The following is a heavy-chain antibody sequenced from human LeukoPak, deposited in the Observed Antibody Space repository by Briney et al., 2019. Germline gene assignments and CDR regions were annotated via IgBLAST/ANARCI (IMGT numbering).Heavy chain of an antibody. J-gene: IGHJ6*03. CDR3: AKGGDYYYYYTDV. Sequence: GGSLRLSCAASGFTFSSYAMHWVRQAPGKGLEWVAVISYDGSNKYYADSVRGRFTISRDKSKNTLYLQMNSLRGEDTAVYYCAKGGDYYYYYTDVWGKGTTVTVSS. CDR1: GFTFSSYA. D-gene: IGHD3-3*01. CDR2: ISYDGSNK. V-gene: IGHV3-30-3*01.